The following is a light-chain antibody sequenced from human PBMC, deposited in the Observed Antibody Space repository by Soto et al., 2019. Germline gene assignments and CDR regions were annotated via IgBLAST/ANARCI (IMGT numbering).Light chain of an antibody. V-gene: IGLV2-8*01. CDR2: EVS. Sequence: QSALTQPPSASGSPGQSVTISCTGSSSDVGGHNHVSWYQQHPGKAPKLMIYEVSKSPSGVPDRFSGSKSVNTASLTVSGLQAEDEADYYCSSYAGSMNLIFGGGTKLTVL. CDR1: SSDVGGHNH. J-gene: IGLJ2*01. CDR3: SSYAGSMNLI.